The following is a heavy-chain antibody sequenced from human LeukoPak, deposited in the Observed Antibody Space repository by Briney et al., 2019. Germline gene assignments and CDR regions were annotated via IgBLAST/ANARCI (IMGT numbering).Heavy chain of an antibody. D-gene: IGHD4-11*01. V-gene: IGHV4-59*01. CDR1: GGSISSYY. CDR3: GRKARSTVTPDNLFDP. CDR2: IYDVGST. Sequence: ETLSLTCTVSGGSISSYYSSWVRQPPGKGLEWLGYIYDVGSTNYNPSRKSRITISLDPCKNQFSLKLSSVAAAGTAVDYCGRKARSTVTPDNLFDP. J-gene: IGHJ5*02.